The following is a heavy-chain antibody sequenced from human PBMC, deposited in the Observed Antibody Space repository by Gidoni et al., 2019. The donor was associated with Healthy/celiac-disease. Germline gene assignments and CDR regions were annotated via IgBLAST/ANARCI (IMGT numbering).Heavy chain of an antibody. CDR3: ARDRWAFSSGWVGPFDY. Sequence: QVQLVESGGGVVQPGRSLRLSCPASGLPFGSVGISLAPPAPVKGRHWVRQGAGKGREWGAVIWYDGSNKYYADSVKGRFTISRDNSKNTLYLQMNSLRAEDTAVYYCARDRWAFSSGWVGPFDYWGQGTLVTVSS. V-gene: IGHV3-33*01. CDR1: GLPFGSVG. D-gene: IGHD6-19*01. CDR2: IWYDGSNK. J-gene: IGHJ4*02.